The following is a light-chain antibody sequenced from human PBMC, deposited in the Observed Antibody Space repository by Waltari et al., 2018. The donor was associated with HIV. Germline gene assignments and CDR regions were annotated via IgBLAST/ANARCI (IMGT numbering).Light chain of an antibody. CDR1: SPNIGSYP. CDR2: GKN. CDR3: ATWDDSLNSPV. V-gene: IGLV1-44*01. J-gene: IGLJ3*02. Sequence: QSVLTPSPSASGTPGQRVTISCSGGSPNIGSYPVSSYQQFPGTAPKRLIYGKNQRPSGVPDRFSGSKSGTSASLAISGLQSEDESDYYCATWDDSLNSPVFGGGTKLTVL.